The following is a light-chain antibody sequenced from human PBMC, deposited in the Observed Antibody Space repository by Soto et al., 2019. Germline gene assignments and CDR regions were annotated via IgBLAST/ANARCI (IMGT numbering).Light chain of an antibody. Sequence: ETVWTQSPGTLSLSPGERATLSCRASQSISSSYLAWYQQKPGQAPRLLIYGTSNRATGIPDRFSGSGSGTDFTLTISRLEPEDFAVYFCQQYGSSPYTFGQGTKVDIK. V-gene: IGKV3-20*01. J-gene: IGKJ2*01. CDR1: QSISSSY. CDR3: QQYGSSPYT. CDR2: GTS.